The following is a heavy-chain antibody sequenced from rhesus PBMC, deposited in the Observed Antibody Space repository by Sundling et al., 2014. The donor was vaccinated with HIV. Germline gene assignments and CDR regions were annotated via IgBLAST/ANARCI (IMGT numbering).Heavy chain of an antibody. D-gene: IGHD1-1*01. J-gene: IGHJ4*01. CDR3: ARSNSWNYPFDF. V-gene: IGHV3-136*01. CDR1: GFTFSSYG. Sequence: EVQLVESGGGLVQPGGSLRLSCAASGFTFSSYGMNWVRQAPGKGLEWVSSIGGSSNYIFYADSMKGRFTISRDNAKNSLSLHMDSLRAEDTAVYYCARSNSWNYPFDFWGQGVLVTVSS. CDR2: IGGSSNYI.